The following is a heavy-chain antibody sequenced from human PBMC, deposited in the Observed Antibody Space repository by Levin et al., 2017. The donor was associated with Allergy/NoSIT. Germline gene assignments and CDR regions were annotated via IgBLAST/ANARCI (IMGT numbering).Heavy chain of an antibody. Sequence: SQTLSLPCTVSGVSVSSRNYQWNWIRQPPGKGLEWIAYIYTGGRTNYNPSLKSRVTISVDTSKNQFSLKLTSVTAADTAVYYCARNFDYWGQGALVTVSS. CDR1: GVSVSSRNYQ. CDR2: IYTGGRT. V-gene: IGHV4-61*01. J-gene: IGHJ4*02. CDR3: ARNFDY.